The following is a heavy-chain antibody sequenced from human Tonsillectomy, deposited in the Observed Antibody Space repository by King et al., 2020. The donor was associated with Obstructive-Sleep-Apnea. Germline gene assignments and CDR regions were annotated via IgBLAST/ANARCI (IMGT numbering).Heavy chain of an antibody. V-gene: IGHV3-53*04. CDR1: GFTVSSNY. CDR2: IYSGGST. D-gene: IGHD1-26*01. J-gene: IGHJ6*02. Sequence: VQLVESGGGLVQPGGSLRLSCAASGFTVSSNYMSWVRQAPGKGLEWVSVIYSGGSTYYADSVKGRFTISRHNSKNTLYFQMNSLRAEDTAVYYCARESSYYYYGMDVWGQGTTVTVSS. CDR3: ARESSYYYYGMDV.